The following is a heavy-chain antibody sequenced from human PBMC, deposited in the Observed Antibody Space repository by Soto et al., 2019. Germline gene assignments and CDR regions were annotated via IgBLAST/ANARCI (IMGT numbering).Heavy chain of an antibody. D-gene: IGHD2-15*01. Sequence: SVAVISYDGSNKYYADSVKGRFTISRDNAKNSLYLQMISLRAEDTAVYYCARDPTPPGLFDYSGQGTLVTVSS. J-gene: IGHJ4*02. CDR2: ISYDGSNK. CDR3: ARDPTPPGLFDY. V-gene: IGHV3-30*07.